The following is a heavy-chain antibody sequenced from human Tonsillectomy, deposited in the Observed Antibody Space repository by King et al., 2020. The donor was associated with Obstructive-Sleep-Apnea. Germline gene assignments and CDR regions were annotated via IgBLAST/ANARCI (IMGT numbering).Heavy chain of an antibody. CDR1: GGSISSSHW. D-gene: IGHD4-11*01. V-gene: IGHV4-4*02. CDR2: IYQSGST. CDR3: ARGTSNSYYYYSMDV. J-gene: IGHJ6*02. Sequence: QLQESGPGLVKTSGTLSLTCAVSGGSISSSHWWSWVRQPPGKGLEWIGEIYQSGSTNYNPSLKSRVSISIDKSKNQFSLRLSSVTAADTAVYYCARGTSNSYYYYSMDVWGQGTTVTVSS.